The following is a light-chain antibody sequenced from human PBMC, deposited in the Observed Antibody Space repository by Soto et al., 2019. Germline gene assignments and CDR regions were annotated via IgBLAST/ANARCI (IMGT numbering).Light chain of an antibody. Sequence: IHMTQSPSSLSASVGNRVTITCRASQSISSYLNWYQQKPGKAPKLLIYAASSLQSGVPSRFSGSGYGTEFTLTISSLQPEDFATYYCLQHNSYPKTFGQGTKVDIK. CDR1: QSISSY. V-gene: IGKV1-17*01. J-gene: IGKJ1*01. CDR2: AAS. CDR3: LQHNSYPKT.